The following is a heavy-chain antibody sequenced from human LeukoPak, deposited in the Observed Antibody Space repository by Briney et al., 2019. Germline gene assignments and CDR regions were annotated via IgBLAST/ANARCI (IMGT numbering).Heavy chain of an antibody. CDR1: GFSFTNYW. CDR2: VKEDGTTK. J-gene: IGHJ4*02. Sequence: GGSLRLSCAASGFSFTNYWMSWVRQAPGRGLEWVANVKEDGTTKQYVDSVKGRFTISRDNAKNSLYLQMDSLRAEDTAVYYCVSQEVVPHWGQGTLVSVSS. V-gene: IGHV3-7*01. D-gene: IGHD2-15*01. CDR3: VSQEVVPH.